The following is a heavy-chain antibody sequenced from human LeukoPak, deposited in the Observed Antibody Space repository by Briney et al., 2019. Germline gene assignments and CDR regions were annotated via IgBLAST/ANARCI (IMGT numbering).Heavy chain of an antibody. D-gene: IGHD1-26*01. CDR1: GFSFNTNG. CDR2: IRYDGSKK. Sequence: GGSLRLSCAASGFSFNTNGMHWVRQAPGKGLEWVAFIRYDGSKKSYADSMKGRFTVSRDNSKNTLYLQMNGLRVEDTALYHCAKGFGGGATDAVYYWGQGTLVTVSS. J-gene: IGHJ4*02. CDR3: AKGFGGGATDAVYY. V-gene: IGHV3-30*02.